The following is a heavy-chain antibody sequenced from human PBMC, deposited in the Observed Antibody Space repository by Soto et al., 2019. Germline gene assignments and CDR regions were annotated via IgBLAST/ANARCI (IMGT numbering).Heavy chain of an antibody. J-gene: IGHJ5*02. CDR3: ARRSRGVTNWFDP. D-gene: IGHD2-21*02. CDR2: IIPIFGTA. CDR1: GGSFSSYA. V-gene: IGHV1-69*13. Sequence: SVKVSCKASGGSFSSYAISWVRQAPGQGLEWVGGIIPIFGTANDAQKFQGRVTITADESTSTAYMELSSLRSEYTAVYYCARRSRGVTNWFDPWRQGNMVTVSS.